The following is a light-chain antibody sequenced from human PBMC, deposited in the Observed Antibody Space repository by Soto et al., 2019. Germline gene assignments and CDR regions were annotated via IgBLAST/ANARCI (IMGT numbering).Light chain of an antibody. Sequence: QPVLTQPASVSGSPGQSITISCTGTSSDVGGYNYVSWYQQHPGKAPKLMIYEVSNRPSGVSNRFSGSKSGNTASLTISGLQAEDEADYYCSSYTSSSTLEVFGGGTKVTVL. CDR2: EVS. CDR1: SSDVGGYNY. V-gene: IGLV2-14*01. J-gene: IGLJ2*01. CDR3: SSYTSSSTLEV.